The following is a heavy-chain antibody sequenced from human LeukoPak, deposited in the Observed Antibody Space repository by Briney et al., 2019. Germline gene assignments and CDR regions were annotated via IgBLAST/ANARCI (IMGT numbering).Heavy chain of an antibody. J-gene: IGHJ6*02. CDR3: ARGLPSFGELFGYYYYGMDV. CDR2: INHSGST. Sequence: SETLSLTCAVFGGSFSGYYWSWIRQPPGKGLEWIGEINHSGSTNYNPSLKSRVTISVDTSKNQFSLKLSSVTAADTAVYYCARGLPSFGELFGYYYYGMDVWGQGTTVTVSS. D-gene: IGHD3-10*01. V-gene: IGHV4-34*01. CDR1: GGSFSGYY.